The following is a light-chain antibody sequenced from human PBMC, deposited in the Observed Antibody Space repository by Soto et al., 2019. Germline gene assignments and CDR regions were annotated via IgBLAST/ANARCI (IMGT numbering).Light chain of an antibody. V-gene: IGKV3-20*01. Sequence: EIVLTQSPGTLSLSPGERATLSCRASQSVSSSYLAWYQQEPGQAPRLLIYGASSRATGIPDRFSGSGSGTDFTLTISRLEPEDFAVYYCQQYGSSPSSTFGQGTKVEIK. CDR1: QSVSSSY. J-gene: IGKJ1*01. CDR3: QQYGSSPSST. CDR2: GAS.